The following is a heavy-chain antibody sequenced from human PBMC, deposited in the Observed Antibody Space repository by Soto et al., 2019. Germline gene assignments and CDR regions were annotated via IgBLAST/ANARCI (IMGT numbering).Heavy chain of an antibody. J-gene: IGHJ4*02. Sequence: QVQLQESGPGLVKPSETLSLTCTVSGGSISSYYWSWIRQPPGKGLEWIGYIYYSGSTDYDPSLKSGVTISVDTSTNHFSLKLRSVPAADTAVYYCARRWGTYFDFWGQGTLVTVSS. CDR1: GGSISSYY. CDR2: IYYSGST. D-gene: IGHD7-27*01. V-gene: IGHV4-59*01. CDR3: ARRWGTYFDF.